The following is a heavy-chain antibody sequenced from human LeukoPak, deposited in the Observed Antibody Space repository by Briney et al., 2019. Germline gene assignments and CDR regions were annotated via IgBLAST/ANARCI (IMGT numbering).Heavy chain of an antibody. V-gene: IGHV3-23*01. CDR3: VYYDSSGYEYGRLRY. Sequence: PGGSLRLSCAASGFTFSSHALGWVRQTPGKGLEWISNLSAGGITLYADSVKGRFSISRDNYKNTLYLQMTGLGAKDTALYFCVYYDSSGYEYGRLRYWGQGTPAIVSS. CDR2: LSAGGIT. D-gene: IGHD3-22*01. CDR1: GFTFSSHA. J-gene: IGHJ4*02.